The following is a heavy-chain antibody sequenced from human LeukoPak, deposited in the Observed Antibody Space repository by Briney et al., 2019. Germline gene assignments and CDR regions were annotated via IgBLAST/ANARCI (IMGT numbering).Heavy chain of an antibody. CDR3: AREGYCSGGSCYAMRY. CDR2: MNIDGSEK. D-gene: IGHD2-15*01. V-gene: IGHV3-7*01. CDR1: GFTFSSFW. J-gene: IGHJ4*02. Sequence: GGSLRLSCAASGFTFSSFWMGWVRQTPGKRLEWVANMNIDGSEKYYADSVKGRFTISRDNPKNTLYLQMNSLRAEDTAVYYCAREGYCSGGSCYAMRYWGQGTLVTVSS.